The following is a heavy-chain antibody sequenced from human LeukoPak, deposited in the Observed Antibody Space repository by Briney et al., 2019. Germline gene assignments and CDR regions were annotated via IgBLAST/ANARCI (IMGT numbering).Heavy chain of an antibody. CDR1: GFTFSSYW. CDR3: ATAYSSSWSNVLDI. D-gene: IGHD6-13*01. V-gene: IGHV3-74*01. CDR2: IKSDGSRT. J-gene: IGHJ3*02. Sequence: GGSLKLSCAASGFTFSSYWMHWVRQAPGKGLVWVSRIKSDGSRTDYADSVKGRFTISRDTAKDTLYLQMNSLRAEDTAVYYCATAYSSSWSNVLDIWGQGTLVTVSS.